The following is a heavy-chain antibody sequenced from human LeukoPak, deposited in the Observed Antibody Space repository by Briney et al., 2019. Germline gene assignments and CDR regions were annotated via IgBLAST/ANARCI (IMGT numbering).Heavy chain of an antibody. CDR3: ARNIELDS. J-gene: IGHJ4*02. CDR2: IYYSGSP. V-gene: IGHV4-59*01. Sequence: SETLSLTCTVSGGSISSYYWSWIRPPPGKGLEWIGYIYYSGSPNYNPSLKSRVTISVDTSKNQFSLKLSSVTAADTAVYYCARNIELDSWGQGTLVTVSS. CDR1: GGSISSYY.